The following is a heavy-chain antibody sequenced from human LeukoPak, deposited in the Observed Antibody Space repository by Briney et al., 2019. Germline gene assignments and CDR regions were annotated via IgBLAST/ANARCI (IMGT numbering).Heavy chain of an antibody. CDR3: ARGDYYDSNSVWFDP. D-gene: IGHD3-22*01. CDR2: IYHSGST. CDR1: GGSISSSNW. Sequence: PSETLSLTCAVSGGSISSSNWWSWVRQPPGKGLEWIGEIYHSGSTNYNPSLKSRVTISVDTSKYQFSLKLSSVTAADTAEYYCARGDYYDSNSVWFDPWGQGTLVTVSS. V-gene: IGHV4-4*02. J-gene: IGHJ5*02.